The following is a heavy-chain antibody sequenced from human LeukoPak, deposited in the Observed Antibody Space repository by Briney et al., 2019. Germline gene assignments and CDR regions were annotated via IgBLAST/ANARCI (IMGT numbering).Heavy chain of an antibody. CDR1: GFTFSSYS. J-gene: IGHJ4*02. CDR2: ISSSSYI. CDR3: ARGHYDILTGYSSYLFDY. V-gene: IGHV3-21*01. Sequence: GGSLRLSCAASGFTFSSYSMNWVRQAPGKGLEWVSSISSSSYIYYADSVKGRFTISRDNAKNSLYLQMNSLRAEDTAVYYCARGHYDILTGYSSYLFDYWGQGTLVTVST. D-gene: IGHD3-9*01.